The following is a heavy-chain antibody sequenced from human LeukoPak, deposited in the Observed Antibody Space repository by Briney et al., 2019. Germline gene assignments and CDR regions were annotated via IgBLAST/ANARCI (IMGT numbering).Heavy chain of an antibody. D-gene: IGHD2-15*01. Sequence: PGGSLRLSCAASVFTFSSYAMSWVRQAPGKGLEWVSAISGSGGSTHYADSVKGRFTISRDNSKNTLYLQMNSLRAEDTAVYYCAKDGRYCSGGSPCWVYYYGMDVWGQGATVTVSS. V-gene: IGHV3-23*01. CDR2: ISGSGGST. CDR3: AKDGRYCSGGSPCWVYYYGMDV. CDR1: VFTFSSYA. J-gene: IGHJ6*02.